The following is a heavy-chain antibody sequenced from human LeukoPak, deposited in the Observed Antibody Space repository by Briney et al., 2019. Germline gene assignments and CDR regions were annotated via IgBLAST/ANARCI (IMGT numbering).Heavy chain of an antibody. CDR1: GFTFGDYA. CDR2: IRSKAYGATR. Sequence: AGGSLRLSCTASGFTFGDYAMSWVRQAPRKGLEWVGFIRSKAYGATREYAASVKGRFIISRDDSKSIAYLQLNSLKTEDTAVYSCARVLSDYGDQTYYAMDVWGQGTTVTVSS. CDR3: ARVLSDYGDQTYYAMDV. V-gene: IGHV3-49*04. J-gene: IGHJ6*02. D-gene: IGHD4-17*01.